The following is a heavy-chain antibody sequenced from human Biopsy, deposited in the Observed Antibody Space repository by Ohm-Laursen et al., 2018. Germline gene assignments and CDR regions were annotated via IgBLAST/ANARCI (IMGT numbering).Heavy chain of an antibody. J-gene: IGHJ6*02. D-gene: IGHD6-13*01. CDR1: GFSYANHV. Sequence: SLRLSRAASGFSYANHVMHWVRQAPGTGLEWVSGISWNSDSIGYADSVKGRFTISRDNAKNSLYLQMNSLRSEDTALYYCAKDRYPSSWHYYYGMDVWGQGTTVTVSS. CDR2: ISWNSDSI. V-gene: IGHV3-9*01. CDR3: AKDRYPSSWHYYYGMDV.